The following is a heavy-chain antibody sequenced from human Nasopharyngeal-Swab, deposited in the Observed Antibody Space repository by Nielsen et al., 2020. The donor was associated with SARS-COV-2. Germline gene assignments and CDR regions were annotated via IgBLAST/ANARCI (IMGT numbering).Heavy chain of an antibody. D-gene: IGHD1-7*01. CDR2: HYYSGRS. CDR1: GGSISSTSHY. CDR3: VRTKRNLGGWFDP. Sequence: SETLSLTCTVSGGSISSTSHYWCWIRQPPGKGLEWIGSHYYSGRSYYNPSLKSRVTISVDTSKNLFSLILTSVTAADTAVYYCVRTKRNLGGWFDPWGQGILVTVSS. J-gene: IGHJ5*02. V-gene: IGHV4-39*01.